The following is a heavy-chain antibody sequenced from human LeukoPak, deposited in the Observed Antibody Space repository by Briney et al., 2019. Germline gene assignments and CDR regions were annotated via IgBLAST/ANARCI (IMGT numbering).Heavy chain of an antibody. D-gene: IGHD2-2*01. CDR1: GFTLSSYG. V-gene: IGHV3-64*01. Sequence: GGSLRLSCAASGFTLSSYGMHWVRQAPGKGLEYVSGISGTGGNTYYANSVKGRFTISRDNSKNTLYLQMGSLRAEDMAVYYCARGGACSSTSCYGGLAYWGQGTPVTVSS. CDR2: ISGTGGNT. J-gene: IGHJ4*02. CDR3: ARGGACSSTSCYGGLAY.